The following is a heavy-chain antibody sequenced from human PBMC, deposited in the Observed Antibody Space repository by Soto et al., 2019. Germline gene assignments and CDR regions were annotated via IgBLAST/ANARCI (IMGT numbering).Heavy chain of an antibody. CDR3: ARAGGSGWHGTDAFDI. J-gene: IGHJ3*02. Sequence: ASVKVSCKASGYTFTGYYMHWVRQAPGQGLEWMGWINPNSGGKNYAQKFKGRVTMTRDTSISTAYMELSRLRSDDTAVYYCARAGGSGWHGTDAFDICGQWKMISFSS. CDR2: INPNSGGK. D-gene: IGHD6-19*01. CDR1: GYTFTGYY. V-gene: IGHV1-2*02.